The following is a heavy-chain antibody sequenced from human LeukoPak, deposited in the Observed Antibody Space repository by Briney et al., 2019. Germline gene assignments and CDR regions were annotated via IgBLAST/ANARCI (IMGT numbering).Heavy chain of an antibody. CDR3: AKSYNGYESKPDY. Sequence: PGGSLRLSCAASGFTFTSYAMNWVRQAPGKGLEWVSTISGSGSSTYYVDSVKGRFTISRDNSKITLYLQMNSLRAEDTAVYYCAKSYNGYESKPDYWGQGTLVTVSS. J-gene: IGHJ4*02. CDR1: GFTFTSYA. CDR2: ISGSGSST. V-gene: IGHV3-23*01. D-gene: IGHD5-12*01.